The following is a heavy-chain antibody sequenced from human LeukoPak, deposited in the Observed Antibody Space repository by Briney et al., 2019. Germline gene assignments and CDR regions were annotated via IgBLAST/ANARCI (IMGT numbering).Heavy chain of an antibody. Sequence: PGGSLRLSCAASGFTFSSYVMSWVRQAPGKGLEWVSTISGGGISTYYADSVKGRFTISRDNSKNTLYLQMSSLRAEDTAVYYCAKDPRLSLGDYWGQGTLVTVSS. CDR3: AKDPRLSLGDY. CDR2: ISGGGIST. D-gene: IGHD6-19*01. J-gene: IGHJ4*02. CDR1: GFTFSSYV. V-gene: IGHV3-23*01.